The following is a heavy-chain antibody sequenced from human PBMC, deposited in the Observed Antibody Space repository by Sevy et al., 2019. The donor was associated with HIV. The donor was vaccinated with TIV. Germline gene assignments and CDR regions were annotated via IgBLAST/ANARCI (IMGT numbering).Heavy chain of an antibody. D-gene: IGHD5-12*01. Sequence: GGSLRLSCAGSGFTFGDYAMHWVRQVPGKGLEWVSGISWNSGALDHADSVRGRFTISRDNAKSSLYLQMTSLRLEDTALYYGARAQGYGVVERCDGGSVNAFDFWGQGTMVTVSS. J-gene: IGHJ3*01. CDR2: ISWNSGAL. CDR1: GFTFGDYA. CDR3: ARAQGYGVVERCDGGSVNAFDF. V-gene: IGHV3-9*01.